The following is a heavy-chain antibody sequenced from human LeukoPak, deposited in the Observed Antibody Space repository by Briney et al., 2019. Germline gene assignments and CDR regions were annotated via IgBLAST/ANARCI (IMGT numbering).Heavy chain of an antibody. Sequence: LPVSCAASGFSFSSYWMHWIRQPPGKGLEWIGYIYYSGSTNYNPSLKSRVTISVDTSKNQFSLKLSSVTAADTAVYYCARALRARITGTTASVYGMDVWGQGTMATVSS. CDR3: ARALRARITGTTASVYGMDV. CDR2: IYYSGST. V-gene: IGHV4-59*01. J-gene: IGHJ6*02. D-gene: IGHD1-20*01. CDR1: GFSFSSYW.